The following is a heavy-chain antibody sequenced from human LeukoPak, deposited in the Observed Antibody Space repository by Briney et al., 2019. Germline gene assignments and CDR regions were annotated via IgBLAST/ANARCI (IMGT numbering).Heavy chain of an antibody. J-gene: IGHJ4*02. CDR2: IFGSGST. Sequence: SETLSLTCSVSGGSISSGGYYWSWIRQHPGKGLEWIGYIFGSGSTYYNPSLNSRFTISVDTSKNQFSLKLSSVTAADMAVYYCARDGAATPGANYYFDYWGQGTLVTVSS. CDR1: GGSISSGGYY. CDR3: ARDGAATPGANYYFDY. V-gene: IGHV4-31*03. D-gene: IGHD2-15*01.